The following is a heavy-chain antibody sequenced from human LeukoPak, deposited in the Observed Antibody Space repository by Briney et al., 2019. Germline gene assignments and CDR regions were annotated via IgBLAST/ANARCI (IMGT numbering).Heavy chain of an antibody. V-gene: IGHV3-30*18. Sequence: GGSLRLSCAASEFTFSSYAMHWVRQAPGKGLEWVALVSNDGGDKYYADSVKGRFTISRDNSKNTLYLQMNSLRGEDTGVYYCAKAHLLDWLLPFDYWGQGTLVTISS. CDR1: EFTFSSYA. J-gene: IGHJ4*02. CDR2: VSNDGGDK. CDR3: AKAHLLDWLLPFDY. D-gene: IGHD3/OR15-3a*01.